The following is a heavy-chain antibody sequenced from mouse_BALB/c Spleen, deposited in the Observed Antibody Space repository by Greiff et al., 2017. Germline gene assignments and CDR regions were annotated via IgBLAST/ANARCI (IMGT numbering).Heavy chain of an antibody. V-gene: IGHV5-6-3*01. J-gene: IGHJ3*01. D-gene: IGHD1-1*01. CDR1: GFTFSSYG. CDR2: INSNGGST. CDR3: ARDIYCGSSGFAY. Sequence: EVKLVESGGGLVQPGGSLKLSCAASGFTFSSYGMSWVRQTPDKRLELVATINSNGGSTYYPDSVKGRFTISRDNAKNTLYLQMSSLKSEDTAMYYCARDIYCGSSGFAYWGQGTLVTVSA.